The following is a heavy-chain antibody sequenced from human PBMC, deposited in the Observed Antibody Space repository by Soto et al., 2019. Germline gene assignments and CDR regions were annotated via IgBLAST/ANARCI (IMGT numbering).Heavy chain of an antibody. J-gene: IGHJ3*02. D-gene: IGHD2-15*01. V-gene: IGHV1-8*01. CDR1: GYTFTSYD. Sequence: GASVKVSCKASGYTFTSYDINWVRQATGQGLEWMGWMNPNSGNTGYAQKFQGRVTMTRNTSISTAYMELSSLTSEDTAAYYCARERTRIGFDIWGQGTMVTVSS. CDR3: ARERTRIGFDI. CDR2: MNPNSGNT.